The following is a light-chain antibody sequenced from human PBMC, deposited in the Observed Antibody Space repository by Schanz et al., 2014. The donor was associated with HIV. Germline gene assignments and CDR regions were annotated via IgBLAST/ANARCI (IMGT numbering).Light chain of an antibody. Sequence: ETVLTQSPGSLSLSPGERATLSCRASQSISNTYLAWYQQKPGQAPRLLLYGASRRATGIPDRFSGSGSGTDFTLTISGLEPEDFAVYYCHHYGGSFGPGTTVDYK. J-gene: IGKJ3*01. CDR3: HHYGGS. CDR1: QSISNTY. V-gene: IGKV3-20*01. CDR2: GAS.